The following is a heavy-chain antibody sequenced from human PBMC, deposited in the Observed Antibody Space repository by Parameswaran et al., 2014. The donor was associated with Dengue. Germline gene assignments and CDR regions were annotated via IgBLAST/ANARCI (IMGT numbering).Heavy chain of an antibody. CDR2: ISGSSSSYT. J-gene: IGHJ4*02. CDR3: ARVSGDWNAIDY. Sequence: RWIRQPPGKGLEWLSYISGSSSSYTNYADSVKGRCTISRDNARNSLYLQMNSLRGEDTAVYYCARVSGDWNAIDYWGRGTLVTVSS. D-gene: IGHD1-1*01. V-gene: IGHV3-11*06.